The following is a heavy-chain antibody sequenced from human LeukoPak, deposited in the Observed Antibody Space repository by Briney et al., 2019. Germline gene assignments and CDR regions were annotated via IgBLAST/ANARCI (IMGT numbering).Heavy chain of an antibody. J-gene: IGHJ6*04. V-gene: IGHV3-21*01. Sequence: KPGGSLRLSCAASGFTFSSYSMNWVRQAPGKGLEWVSSISSSSSYIYYTDSVKGRFTISRDNAKNSLYLQMNSLRAEDTAVYYCARDWSLNTAMAPRVSQMDVWGKGTTVTVSS. D-gene: IGHD5-18*01. CDR2: ISSSSSYI. CDR1: GFTFSSYS. CDR3: ARDWSLNTAMAPRVSQMDV.